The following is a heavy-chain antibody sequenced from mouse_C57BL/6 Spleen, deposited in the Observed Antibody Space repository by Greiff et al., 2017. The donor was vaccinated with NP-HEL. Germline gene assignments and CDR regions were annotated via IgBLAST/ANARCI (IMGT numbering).Heavy chain of an antibody. J-gene: IGHJ4*01. Sequence: QVQLQQPGAELVRPGSSVKLSCKASGYTFTSYWMHWVKQRPIQGLEWIGNIDPSDSETHYNQKFKDKDTLTVVKSASTAYMQLSSLTSADSAFDFCARVGYDGYRYAVDYWGQGTSVTVSS. CDR2: IDPSDSET. D-gene: IGHD2-3*01. CDR1: GYTFTSYW. CDR3: ARVGYDGYRYAVDY. V-gene: IGHV1-52*01.